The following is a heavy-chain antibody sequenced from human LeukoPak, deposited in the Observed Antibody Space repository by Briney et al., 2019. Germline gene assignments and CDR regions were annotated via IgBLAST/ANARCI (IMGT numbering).Heavy chain of an antibody. D-gene: IGHD3-10*01. CDR3: ASLSPHSLILLWLEELLGGYFDY. V-gene: IGHV3-66*01. CDR2: IYSGGST. J-gene: IGHJ4*02. Sequence: PGGSLRLSCAASGFTFSSYAMSWVRQAPGKGLEWVSVIYSGGSTYYADSVKGRFTISRDNSKNTLYLQMNSLRAEDTVVYYCASLSPHSLILLWLEELLGGYFDYWGQGTLVTVSS. CDR1: GFTFSSYA.